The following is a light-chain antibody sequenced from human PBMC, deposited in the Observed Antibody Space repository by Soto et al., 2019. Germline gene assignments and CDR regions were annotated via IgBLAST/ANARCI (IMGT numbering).Light chain of an antibody. V-gene: IGLV2-14*03. Sequence: QSVLTQPASVSGSPGQSITISCTGTISDVGGYNFVSWYQQYPGKAPKLMICDVSNRPSGVSNRFSGSKSGNTASLTISGLQAEVEADYYCSSFTGSNYVFGTGTKVTVL. CDR1: ISDVGGYNF. CDR3: SSFTGSNYV. J-gene: IGLJ1*01. CDR2: DVS.